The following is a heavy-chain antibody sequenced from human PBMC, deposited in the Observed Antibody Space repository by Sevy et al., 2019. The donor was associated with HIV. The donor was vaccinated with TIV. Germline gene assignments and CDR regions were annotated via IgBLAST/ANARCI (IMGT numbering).Heavy chain of an antibody. CDR1: GFTFSSYG. Sequence: GGSLRLSCAASGFTFSSYGMHWVRQAPGKGLEWVAVISYDGSNKYYADSVKGRFTISRDNSKNTLYLQMNSLRAEDTAVYYCAKDLLLWFGESNYYSYYGMDVWGQGTTVTVSS. D-gene: IGHD3-10*01. CDR2: ISYDGSNK. CDR3: AKDLLLWFGESNYYSYYGMDV. J-gene: IGHJ6*02. V-gene: IGHV3-30*18.